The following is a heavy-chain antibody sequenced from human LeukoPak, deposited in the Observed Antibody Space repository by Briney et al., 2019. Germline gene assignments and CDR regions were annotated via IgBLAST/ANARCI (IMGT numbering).Heavy chain of an antibody. CDR1: GYTFSNYG. CDR2: ISADNNNT. J-gene: IGHJ4*02. V-gene: IGHV1-18*01. CDR3: ARSGFLEWLEFDY. D-gene: IGHD3-3*01. Sequence: ASVKVSCKASGYTFSNYGVTWVRQAPGQGLEWMGLISADNNNTNYAQKIQGRVTMTTDTSTSTAYMELRSLRSGDTAVYYCARSGFLEWLEFDYWGQGTLVTVSS.